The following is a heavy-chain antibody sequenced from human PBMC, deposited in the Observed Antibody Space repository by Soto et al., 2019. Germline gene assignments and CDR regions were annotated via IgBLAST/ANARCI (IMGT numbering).Heavy chain of an antibody. CDR1: GGSISSYY. CDR2: MYYYGST. CDR3: ARRRSSGEPYYFDY. D-gene: IGHD3-10*01. J-gene: IGHJ4*02. Sequence: SETLSLTCTVSGGSISSYYWSWIRQPPGKGLEWIGYMYYYGSTNYNPSPKSRVTISVDTSNNQSSLKLSSVTAADTAVYYCARRRSSGEPYYFDYWCQGTPVTVSS. V-gene: IGHV4-59*08.